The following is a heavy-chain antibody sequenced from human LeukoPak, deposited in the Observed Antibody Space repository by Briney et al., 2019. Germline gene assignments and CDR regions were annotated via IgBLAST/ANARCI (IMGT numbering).Heavy chain of an antibody. CDR1: GFTFSSYS. CDR2: ISSSSSYI. V-gene: IGHV3-21*04. Sequence: GGSLRLSCAASGFTFSSYSMNWVRQAPGKGLEWVSSISSSSSYIYYADSVKGRFTISRDNAKNSLYLQMNSLRAEDTALYYCAKVTTVVTPWSGAFDIWGQGTMVTVSS. J-gene: IGHJ3*02. D-gene: IGHD4-23*01. CDR3: AKVTTVVTPWSGAFDI.